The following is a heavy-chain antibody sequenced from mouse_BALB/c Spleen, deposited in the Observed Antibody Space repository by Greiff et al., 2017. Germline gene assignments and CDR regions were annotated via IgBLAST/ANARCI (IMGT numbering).Heavy chain of an antibody. CDR3: ARVNWDVGFAY. CDR1: GYTFTSYT. D-gene: IGHD4-1*01. Sequence: VQLQESGAELARPGASVTMSCKASGYTFTSYTMHWVKQRPGQGLEWIGYINPSSGYTNYNQKFKDKATLTADKSSSTAYMQLSSLTSEDSAVYYCARVNWDVGFAYWGQGTLVTVSA. J-gene: IGHJ3*01. V-gene: IGHV1-4*01. CDR2: INPSSGYT.